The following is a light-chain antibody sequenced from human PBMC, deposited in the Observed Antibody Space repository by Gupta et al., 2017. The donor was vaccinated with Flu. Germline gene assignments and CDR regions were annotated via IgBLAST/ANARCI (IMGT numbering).Light chain of an antibody. J-gene: IGKJ2*03. CDR1: QSVSSNY. CDR2: GAS. CDR3: QQYDSSPYS. Sequence: EIVLTPSPGTLSLSPGERATLSCRASQSVSSNYLAWYQQKPGQAPRLLIYGASSRAAGIPDRFSGSGSETDFILTITRLEPEDFAVYYCQQYDSSPYSFGQGTKLEI. V-gene: IGKV3-20*01.